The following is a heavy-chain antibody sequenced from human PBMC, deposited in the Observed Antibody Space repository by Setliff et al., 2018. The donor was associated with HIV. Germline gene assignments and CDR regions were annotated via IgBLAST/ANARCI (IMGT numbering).Heavy chain of an antibody. CDR3: ARETEVKGYYDSSGSWGLGY. CDR2: FDPQDGKT. J-gene: IGHJ4*02. Sequence: AASVKVSCKISGYPLTEVSMHWVRQAPGKGLAWMGYFDPQDGKTIYAQKFQGRVTITADESTSIAYMELSSLRSEDTAVYYCARETEVKGYYDSSGSWGLGYWGQGTLVTVSS. V-gene: IGHV1-24*01. CDR1: GYPLTEVS. D-gene: IGHD3-22*01.